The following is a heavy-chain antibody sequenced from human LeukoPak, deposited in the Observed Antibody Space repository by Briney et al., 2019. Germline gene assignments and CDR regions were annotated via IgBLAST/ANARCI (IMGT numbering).Heavy chain of an antibody. CDR3: ARPRRYYYDSSGYYKYNWFDP. CDR2: INHSGST. Sequence: SETLSLTCAVYGGSFSGYYWSWIRQPPGKGLEWIGEINHSGSTNYNPSLKSRVTISVDTSKNQFSLKLSSVTAADTAVYYCARPRRYYYDSSGYYKYNWFDPWGQGTLVTVSS. CDR1: GGSFSGYY. V-gene: IGHV4-34*01. J-gene: IGHJ5*02. D-gene: IGHD3-22*01.